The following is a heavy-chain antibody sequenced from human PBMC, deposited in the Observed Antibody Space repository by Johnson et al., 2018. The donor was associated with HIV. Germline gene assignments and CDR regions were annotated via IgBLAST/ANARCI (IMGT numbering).Heavy chain of an antibody. V-gene: IGHV3-15*01. CDR1: GFTFTNAW. Sequence: VQLVESGGGLVKPGGSLRLSCAASGFTFTNAWMSWVRQAPGKGLAWVGRIKSNTDGGTTDYAAPVKGRFTISRDDSITTLYLQMNSLKPEDTAVYYCATDEDALDIWGQGTMVTVSS. CDR2: IKSNTDGGTT. CDR3: ATDEDALDI. J-gene: IGHJ3*02.